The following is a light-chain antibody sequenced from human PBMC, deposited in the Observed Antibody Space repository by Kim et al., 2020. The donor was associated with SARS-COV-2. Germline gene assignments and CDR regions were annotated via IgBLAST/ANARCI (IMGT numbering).Light chain of an antibody. CDR3: QSYDSSLGRWV. CDR2: GNS. V-gene: IGLV1-40*01. CDR1: SSNIGARYN. Sequence: QSVTISCTGSSSNIGARYNDQWYQQLPGTAPQLLIYGNSNRPSGVPDRFSCSKSCTSASLAITGLEAEDEADYHCQSYDSSLGRWVFGGGTQLTVL. J-gene: IGLJ3*02.